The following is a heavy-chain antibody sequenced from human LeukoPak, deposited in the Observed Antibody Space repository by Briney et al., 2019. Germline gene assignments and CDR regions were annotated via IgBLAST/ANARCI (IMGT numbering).Heavy chain of an antibody. CDR2: ISSNGSTI. J-gene: IGHJ4*02. D-gene: IGHD2-2*01. V-gene: IGHV3-48*03. Sequence: GGSLRLSCAASGFTFSSYEMNWVRPAPGKGLEWVSYISSNGSTIYYADSVKGRFTISRATDKNSLYLQMNSLRAEDTAVYYCARRYCSSTSCLFDYWGQGTLVTVSS. CDR1: GFTFSSYE. CDR3: ARRYCSSTSCLFDY.